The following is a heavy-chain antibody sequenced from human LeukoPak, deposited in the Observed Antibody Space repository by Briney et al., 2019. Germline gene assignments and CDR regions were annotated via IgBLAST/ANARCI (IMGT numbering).Heavy chain of an antibody. V-gene: IGHV3-23*01. D-gene: IGHD6-13*01. CDR2: ISGSGGST. CDR1: GFTFSSYA. Sequence: GGSLRLSCAASGFTFSSYAMSWVRQAPGKGLEWVSAISGSGGSTYYADSVKGRFTISRDNAKNSLYLQMNSLRAEDTAVYYCARRSGSSWTLDYWGQGTLVTVSS. J-gene: IGHJ4*02. CDR3: ARRSGSSWTLDY.